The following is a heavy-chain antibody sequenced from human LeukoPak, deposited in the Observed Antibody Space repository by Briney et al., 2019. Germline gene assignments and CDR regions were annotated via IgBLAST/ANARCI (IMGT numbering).Heavy chain of an antibody. CDR1: GGSISSSSYY. Sequence: SETLSLTCTVSGGSISSSSYYWGWIRQPPGKGLEWIGSIYYSGSTYYNPSLKSRVTISVDTSKDQFSLKLSSVTAADTAIYYCARDRVEGWDPWGQGTLVTVSS. CDR3: ARDRVEGWDP. CDR2: IYYSGST. D-gene: IGHD2-15*01. J-gene: IGHJ5*02. V-gene: IGHV4-39*07.